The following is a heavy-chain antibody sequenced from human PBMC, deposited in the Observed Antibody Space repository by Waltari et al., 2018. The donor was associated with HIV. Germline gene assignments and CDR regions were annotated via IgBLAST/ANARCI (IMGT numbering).Heavy chain of an antibody. D-gene: IGHD4-17*01. CDR1: GFTFSSYD. CDR2: ISYDGRNK. V-gene: IGHV3-30*01. J-gene: IGHJ4*02. CDR3: ARPMNYGDYPYYFDY. Sequence: QVQMVESGGGVVQPGRSLRLSCAASGFTFSSYDMPWVRQAPGKGLEWVAVISYDGRNKYYADSVKGRFTISRDNSKNTLYLQMNSLRAEDTAVYYCARPMNYGDYPYYFDYWGQGTLVTVSS.